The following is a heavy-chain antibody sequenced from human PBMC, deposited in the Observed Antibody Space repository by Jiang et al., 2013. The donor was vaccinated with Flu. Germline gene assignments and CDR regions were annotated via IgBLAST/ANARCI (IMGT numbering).Heavy chain of an antibody. CDR1: GDSVSSNSVA. D-gene: IGHD1-1*01. CDR3: VRDQPWYSTIWPEPLFDY. J-gene: IGHJ4*02. V-gene: IGHV6-1*01. Sequence: QTLSLTCAISGDSVSSNSVAWNWIRQSPSRGLEWLGRTYYRSKWYNDYAESVKSRITINPDTSKNQFSLQLTSVTPEDTAVYYCVRDQPWYSTIWPEPLFDYWGQGTPVTVSS. CDR2: TYYRSKWYN.